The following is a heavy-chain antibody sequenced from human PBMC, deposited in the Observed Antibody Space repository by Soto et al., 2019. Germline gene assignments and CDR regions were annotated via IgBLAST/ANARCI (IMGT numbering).Heavy chain of an antibody. V-gene: IGHV3-66*01. CDR1: GFTISSNY. J-gene: IGHJ4*02. D-gene: IGHD3-9*01. CDR3: ATLTKYDILTGYYPC. CDR2: IYSGANT. Sequence: EVQLVESGGGLVQPGGSLRLSCAASGFTISSNYMSWVRQAPGKGLEWVSVIYSGANTYYADSVKGRFTISRDNSKNTLYLQMNSLRAEDTAVYYCATLTKYDILTGYYPCWGQGTLVTVSS.